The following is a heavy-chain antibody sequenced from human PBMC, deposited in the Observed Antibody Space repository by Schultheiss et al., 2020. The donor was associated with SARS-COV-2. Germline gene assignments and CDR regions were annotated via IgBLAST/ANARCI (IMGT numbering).Heavy chain of an antibody. Sequence: SETLSLTCTVSGGSISSYYWSWIRQPPGKGLEWIGYIYYSGSTYYNPSLKSRVTISVDTSKNQFSLKLSSVTAADTAVYYCARDRGYYYDSSGYHLSAFDIWGQGTMVTVSS. CDR1: GGSISSYY. CDR2: IYYSGST. D-gene: IGHD3-22*01. V-gene: IGHV4-59*12. J-gene: IGHJ3*02. CDR3: ARDRGYYYDSSGYHLSAFDI.